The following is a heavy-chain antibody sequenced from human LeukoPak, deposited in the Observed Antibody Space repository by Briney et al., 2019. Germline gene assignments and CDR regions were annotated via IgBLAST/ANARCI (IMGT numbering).Heavy chain of an antibody. CDR2: ISSSGSTI. CDR1: GFTFCSYE. D-gene: IGHD1-26*01. J-gene: IGHJ4*02. V-gene: IGHV3-48*03. CDR3: ARIVGATHY. Sequence: PGGSLRLSCAASGFTFCSYEMNWVRQAPGKGLEWVSYISSSGSTIYYADSVKGRFTISRDNAKNSLYLQMNSLRAEDTAVYHCARIVGATHYWGQGTLVTVSS.